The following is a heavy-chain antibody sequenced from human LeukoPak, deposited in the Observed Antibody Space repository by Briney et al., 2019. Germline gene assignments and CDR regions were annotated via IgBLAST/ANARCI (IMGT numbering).Heavy chain of an antibody. CDR2: IIPIFGTA. J-gene: IGHJ3*02. D-gene: IGHD4-17*01. CDR3: ARDYGDSERNAFDI. V-gene: IGHV1-69*05. CDR1: GGTFSSYA. Sequence: SVKVSCXASGGTFSSYAISWVRQAPGQGLEWMGGIIPIFGTANYAQKFQGRVTITTDESTSTAYMELSSLRSEDTAVYYCARDYGDSERNAFDIWGQGTMVTVSS.